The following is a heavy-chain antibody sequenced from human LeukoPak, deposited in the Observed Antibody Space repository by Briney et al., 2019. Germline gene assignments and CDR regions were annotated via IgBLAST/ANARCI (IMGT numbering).Heavy chain of an antibody. Sequence: SETLSLTCTVSGGSISSSSYYWGWIRQPPGRGLEWIGSIYYSGSTYYNPSLKSRVTISVDTSKNQFSLKLSSVTAADTAVYYCARHGGYCSSTSCRRNWFDPWGQGTLVTVSS. D-gene: IGHD2-2*03. CDR2: IYYSGST. CDR1: GGSISSSSYY. J-gene: IGHJ5*02. V-gene: IGHV4-39*01. CDR3: ARHGGYCSSTSCRRNWFDP.